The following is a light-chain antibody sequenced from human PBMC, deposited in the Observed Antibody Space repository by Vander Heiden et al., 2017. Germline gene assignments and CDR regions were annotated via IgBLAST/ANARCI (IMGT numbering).Light chain of an antibody. Sequence: DIVMTQSPLSLPVTPGEPASISCRSSQSLLHSNGYNYLDWYLQKPGQSPQLLIYLGSNQASGVPDRFSGSGSGTDFTLKISRVEAEDVRVYYCMQALQTLLTFGGGTKVEIK. CDR1: QSLLHSNGYNY. CDR2: LGS. J-gene: IGKJ4*01. V-gene: IGKV2-28*01. CDR3: MQALQTLLT.